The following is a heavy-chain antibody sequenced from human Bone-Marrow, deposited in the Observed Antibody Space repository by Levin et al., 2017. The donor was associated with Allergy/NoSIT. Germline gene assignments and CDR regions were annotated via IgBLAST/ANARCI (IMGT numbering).Heavy chain of an antibody. D-gene: IGHD1-1*01. CDR1: GFTFSRFW. CDR3: ARDVDGRDY. V-gene: IGHV3-7*04. CDR2: IKPDGSEK. J-gene: IGHJ4*02. Sequence: GGSLRLSCAASGFTFSRFWMSWVRQAPGKGLDWVANIKPDGSEKFYVDSVKGRFTISRDNAKNSLYLQMNSLRAEDTAVYYCARDVDGRDYWGQGTLVTVSS.